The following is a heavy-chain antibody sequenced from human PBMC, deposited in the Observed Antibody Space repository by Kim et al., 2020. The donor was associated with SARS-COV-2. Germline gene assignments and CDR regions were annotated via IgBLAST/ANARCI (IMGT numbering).Heavy chain of an antibody. CDR2: IYYSGST. CDR1: GGSISSYY. Sequence: SETLSLTCTVSGGSISSYYWSWIRQPPGKGLEWIGYIYYSGSTNYNPSLKSRVTISVDTSKNQFSLKLSSVTAADTAVYYCARDRGGIAARRLDYWGQGTLVTVSS. J-gene: IGHJ4*02. CDR3: ARDRGGIAARRLDY. V-gene: IGHV4-59*01. D-gene: IGHD6-6*01.